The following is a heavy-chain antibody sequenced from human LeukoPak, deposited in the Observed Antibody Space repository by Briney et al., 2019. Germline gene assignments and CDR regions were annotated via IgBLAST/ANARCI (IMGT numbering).Heavy chain of an antibody. V-gene: IGHV3-23*01. CDR1: GFTFSSYA. CDR2: ISGSGGST. D-gene: IGHD6-19*01. J-gene: IGHJ4*02. CDR3: AKGGYSSGSNDY. Sequence: GGSLRLSCAASGFTFSSYAMSWVRQAPGKGLEWVSAISGSGGSTYYADSVKGRFTISRDNYKNTLYLQMNSLRAEDTAVYCCAKGGYSSGSNDYWGQGTLVTVSS.